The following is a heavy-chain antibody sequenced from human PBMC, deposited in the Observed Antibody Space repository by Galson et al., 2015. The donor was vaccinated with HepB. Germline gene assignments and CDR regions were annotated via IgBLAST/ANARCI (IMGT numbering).Heavy chain of an antibody. CDR2: ITASGGTT. J-gene: IGHJ4*02. CDR3: AKVTVLRFLEWVFDY. CDR1: GFTFSTYA. V-gene: IGHV3-23*01. D-gene: IGHD3-3*01. Sequence: SLRLSCAASGFTFSTYAMSWVRQAPGKGLEWVSGITASGGTTYYADSVKGRFTISRDNSKNTLYLQMNSLRAEDTAVYYCAKVTVLRFLEWVFDYWGQGTLVTVSS.